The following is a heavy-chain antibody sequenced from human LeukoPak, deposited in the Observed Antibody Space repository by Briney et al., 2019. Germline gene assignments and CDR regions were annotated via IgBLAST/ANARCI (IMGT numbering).Heavy chain of an antibody. J-gene: IGHJ5*02. Sequence: SETLSLTCAVYGGSFSGYYWSWIRRPPGKGLEWIGEINHSGSTNYNPSLKSRVTISVDTSKNQFSLKLSSVTAADTAVYYCARGRSSSSWYRVLNWFDPWGQGTLVTVSS. D-gene: IGHD6-13*01. V-gene: IGHV4-34*01. CDR2: INHSGST. CDR3: ARGRSSSSWYRVLNWFDP. CDR1: GGSFSGYY.